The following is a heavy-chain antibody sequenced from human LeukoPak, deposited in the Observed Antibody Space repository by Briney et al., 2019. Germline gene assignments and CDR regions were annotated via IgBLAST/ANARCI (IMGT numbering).Heavy chain of an antibody. Sequence: SETLPLTCAVYGGSFSAYSYIWVRQPPGKGLEWIGEIVHTGSTNYNPSLKSRVTISVDTSKSQFSLKLSSVTAADTAVYYCARECPGAGRLGCWGQGTLVTVSS. CDR2: IVHTGST. CDR3: ARECPGAGRLGC. D-gene: IGHD6-13*01. CDR1: GGSFSAYS. J-gene: IGHJ4*02. V-gene: IGHV4-34*12.